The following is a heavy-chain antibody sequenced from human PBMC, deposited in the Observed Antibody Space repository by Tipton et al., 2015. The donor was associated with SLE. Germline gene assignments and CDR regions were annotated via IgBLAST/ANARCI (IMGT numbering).Heavy chain of an antibody. J-gene: IGHJ4*02. CDR3: ARYIVVVRYFDY. Sequence: GLVKPSETLSLSCAVSGVSISDYYWSWIRQPPGKGLEWIGEINHSGSTNYNPSLKSRVTISVDTSKNQFSLKLSSVTAADTAVYYCARYIVVVRYFDYWGQGTLVTVSS. D-gene: IGHD2-21*01. CDR2: INHSGST. CDR1: GVSISDYY. V-gene: IGHV4-34*01.